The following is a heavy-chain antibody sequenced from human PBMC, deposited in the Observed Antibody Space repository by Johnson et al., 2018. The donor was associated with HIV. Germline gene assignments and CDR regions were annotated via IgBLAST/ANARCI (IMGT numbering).Heavy chain of an antibody. V-gene: IGHV3-30*18. CDR3: AKDEGYDSSGYDAFDI. D-gene: IGHD3-22*01. Sequence: QVQLVESGGGLVQPGGSLRLSCAASGFTFSSYGMHWVRQAPGKGLEWVAVISYDGSNKYYADSVKGRFTISRDNSKNTLYLQMNSLRAEDTAVYYCAKDEGYDSSGYDAFDIWGQGTMVTVSS. CDR2: ISYDGSNK. CDR1: GFTFSSYG. J-gene: IGHJ3*02.